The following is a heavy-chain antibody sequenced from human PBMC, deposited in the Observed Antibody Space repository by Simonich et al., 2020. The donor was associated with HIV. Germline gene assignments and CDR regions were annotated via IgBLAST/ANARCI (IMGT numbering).Heavy chain of an antibody. D-gene: IGHD6-6*01. Sequence: QVQLVESGGGVVQPGRSLRLSCAASGFNFSSYAMHWVRQAPGKGLEWVAVISYDGSNKYYADSVKGRFTISRDNSKNTLYLQMNSLRAEDTAVYYCARDRTIAAPGAFDYWGQGTLVTVSS. V-gene: IGHV3-30*07. CDR1: GFNFSSYA. CDR2: ISYDGSNK. J-gene: IGHJ4*02. CDR3: ARDRTIAAPGAFDY.